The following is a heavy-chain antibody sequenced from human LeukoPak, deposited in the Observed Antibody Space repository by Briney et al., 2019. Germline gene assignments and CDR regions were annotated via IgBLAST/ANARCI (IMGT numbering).Heavy chain of an antibody. J-gene: IGHJ4*02. CDR2: IYYSGST. Sequence: SETLSLTCTVSGGSISSSTYYWGWIRQPPGKGLEWIGSIYYSGSTYYNPSLKSRVSLSVDTSKNQFSLNLTSVTAADTAVYYCARQTGSGLFILPGGQGTLVTVSS. CDR3: ARQTGSGLFILP. CDR1: GGSISSSTYY. V-gene: IGHV4-39*01. D-gene: IGHD3/OR15-3a*01.